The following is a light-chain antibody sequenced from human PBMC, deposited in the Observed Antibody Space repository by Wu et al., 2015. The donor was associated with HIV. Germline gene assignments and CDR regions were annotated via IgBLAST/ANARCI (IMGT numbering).Light chain of an antibody. J-gene: IGKJ2*03. CDR2: ATS. CDR1: QSISSSY. Sequence: EIVLTQSPGTLSLSPGERATLSCRASQSISSSYLAWYQQKPGQAPRLLIFATSRRATDIPDRFSGSGSGTDFTLTISRLEPEDFAVYYCQQYVSSPYSFGPGTKLEI. V-gene: IGKV3-20*01. CDR3: QQYVSSPYS.